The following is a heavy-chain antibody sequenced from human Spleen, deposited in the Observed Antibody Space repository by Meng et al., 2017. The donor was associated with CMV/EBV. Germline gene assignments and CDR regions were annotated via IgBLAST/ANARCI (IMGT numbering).Heavy chain of an antibody. Sequence: GGSLRLSCAASGFTFGDYAMHWVRQGPGRGLEWVSAISWNGDYKEYAGSVKGRFTISRDNAKNSLYLQMNSLRAEDTAFYYCAKDESPDYNDYHDVFDIWGHGTMVTVSS. D-gene: IGHD4-11*01. CDR3: AKDESPDYNDYHDVFDI. V-gene: IGHV3-9*01. CDR1: GFTFGDYA. J-gene: IGHJ3*02. CDR2: ISWNGDYK.